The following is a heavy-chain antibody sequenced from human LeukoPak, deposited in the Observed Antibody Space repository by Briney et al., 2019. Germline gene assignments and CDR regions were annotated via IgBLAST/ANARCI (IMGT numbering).Heavy chain of an antibody. CDR1: GFTFSSYE. J-gene: IGHJ6*03. Sequence: PGGSLRLSCAASGFTFSSYEMNWVRQAPGKGLEWLSYITGGGSSIYYADSVKGRITISRDNAKNSLYLQMNSLRAEDTAVYYCARGSLYYYYYMDVWGKGTTVTVSS. CDR2: ITGGGSSI. CDR3: ARGSLYYYYYMDV. V-gene: IGHV3-48*03. D-gene: IGHD2-15*01.